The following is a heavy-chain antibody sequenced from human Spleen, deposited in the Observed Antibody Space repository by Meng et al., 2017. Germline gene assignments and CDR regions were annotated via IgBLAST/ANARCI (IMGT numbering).Heavy chain of an antibody. CDR3: ARQAINAYSNYLFDY. V-gene: IGHV3-30*01. D-gene: IGHD4-11*01. Sequence: GESLKISCAASGFTFSSYAMHWVRQAPGKGLEWVAVISYDGSNKYYADSVKGRFTISRDNSKNTLYLQMNSLRAEDMAVYYCARQAINAYSNYLFDYWGQGTLVTVSS. CDR2: ISYDGSNK. J-gene: IGHJ4*02. CDR1: GFTFSSYA.